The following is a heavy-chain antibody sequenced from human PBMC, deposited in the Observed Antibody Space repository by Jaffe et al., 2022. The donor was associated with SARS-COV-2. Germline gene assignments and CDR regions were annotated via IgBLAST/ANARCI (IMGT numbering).Heavy chain of an antibody. J-gene: IGHJ6*02. D-gene: IGHD6-13*01. CDR1: GFSFSAYG. Sequence: QVQLVESGGGVVQPGKSLRLSCAASGFSFSAYGMHWVRQVPGKGLEWVAVISSDGTNQYYADSVKGRFAISRDNSKNTLYVQMNSLRTEDTAVYHCAKAAAAAGFYFYGMGVWGQGTTVIVS. CDR3: AKAAAAAGFYFYGMGV. V-gene: IGHV3-30*18. CDR2: ISSDGTNQ.